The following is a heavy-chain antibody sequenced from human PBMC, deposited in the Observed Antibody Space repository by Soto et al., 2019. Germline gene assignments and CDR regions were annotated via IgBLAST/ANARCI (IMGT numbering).Heavy chain of an antibody. D-gene: IGHD1-26*01. CDR3: XXERWEGYGMDV. Sequence: EVQLLESGGGLVQPGGSLRLSCAASGFTFSSYAMSWVRQAPGKGLEWVSTISGSGGSTYYADSVKGRFTISRDNSKXXXXXXXXXXXXXXXXXXXXXXERWEGYGMDVWGQGTTVTV. CDR2: ISGSGGST. J-gene: IGHJ6*02. V-gene: IGHV3-23*01. CDR1: GFTFSSYA.